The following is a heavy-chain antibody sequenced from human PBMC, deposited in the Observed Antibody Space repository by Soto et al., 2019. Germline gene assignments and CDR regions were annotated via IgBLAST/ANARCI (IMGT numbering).Heavy chain of an antibody. J-gene: IGHJ5*02. Sequence: ASVKVSCKASGYTFTSYGISWVRQAPGQGLEWMGWISAYNGNTNYAQKLQGRVTMTTDTSTSTAYMELRSLRSDETAVYYCARRNYPVIFTGGWFDPWGQGTLVTVSS. V-gene: IGHV1-18*01. CDR2: ISAYNGNT. CDR1: GYTFTSYG. D-gene: IGHD2-8*02. CDR3: ARRNYPVIFTGGWFDP.